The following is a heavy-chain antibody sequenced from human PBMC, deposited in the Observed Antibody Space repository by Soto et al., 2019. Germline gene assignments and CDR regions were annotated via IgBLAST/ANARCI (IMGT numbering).Heavy chain of an antibody. V-gene: IGHV4-31*03. CDR1: GGPIINGDSY. J-gene: IGHJ4*02. D-gene: IGHD6-13*01. CDR3: ARDAPGAAPY. Sequence: QVQLQESGPGLVKPSQTLSLTCTVSGGPIINGDSYLNWIRQHPEKGLEWMGYINYRGTTNYNPALKSRILISIDTSKNRCCLRLTSVTAADTAVYYCARDAPGAAPYWGQGTLVTVSS. CDR2: INYRGTT.